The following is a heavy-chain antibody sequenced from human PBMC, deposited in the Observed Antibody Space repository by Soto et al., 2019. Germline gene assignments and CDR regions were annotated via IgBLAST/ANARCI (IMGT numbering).Heavy chain of an antibody. Sequence: SETLSLTCTVSGGSISSGGYYWSWIRQHPGKGLEWIGYIYYSGSTYYNPSLKSRVTISVDTSKNQFSLKLSSVTAADTAVYYCASGIKRTNNFDYWGQGTLVTVSS. CDR1: GGSISSGGYY. V-gene: IGHV4-31*03. CDR3: ASGIKRTNNFDY. J-gene: IGHJ4*02. CDR2: IYYSGST. D-gene: IGHD3-10*01.